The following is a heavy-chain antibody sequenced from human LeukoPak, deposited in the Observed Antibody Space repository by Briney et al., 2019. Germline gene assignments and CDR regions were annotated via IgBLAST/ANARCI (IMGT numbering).Heavy chain of an antibody. CDR1: GFTFSSYA. Sequence: PGGSLRLSCAVSGFTFSSYAMNWVRQAPGKGLEWVSGISGSGDNTYYADSVKGRFTISRENSNNTLYVQMNSLRAEDTAVYYCAKDAIAVTGRSWYFALWGRGTLVTVSS. V-gene: IGHV3-23*01. D-gene: IGHD6-19*01. CDR2: ISGSGDNT. J-gene: IGHJ2*01. CDR3: AKDAIAVTGRSWYFAL.